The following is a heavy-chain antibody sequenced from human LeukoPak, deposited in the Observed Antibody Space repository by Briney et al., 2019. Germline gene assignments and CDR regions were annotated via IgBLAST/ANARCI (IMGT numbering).Heavy chain of an antibody. J-gene: IGHJ6*03. CDR3: AKIYYYYYYMDV. V-gene: IGHV4-39*01. CDR1: GGSISTSNYY. CDR2: LHYSGTI. Sequence: SETLSLTCTVSGGSISTSNYYWGWIRQPPGKGLEWIGSLHYSGTIYYNPSLKSRVTISVDTSKNQFSLKLSSVTAADTAVYYCAKIYYYYYYMDVWGKGTTVTISS.